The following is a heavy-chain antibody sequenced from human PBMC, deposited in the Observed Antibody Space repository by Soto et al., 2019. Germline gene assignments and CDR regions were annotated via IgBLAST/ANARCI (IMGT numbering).Heavy chain of an antibody. J-gene: IGHJ4*02. CDR2: IWYDGSNK. CDR1: AFTFSSFG. V-gene: IGHV3-33*01. CDR3: ARDASNLSPFDY. Sequence: GGSLDPSGVASAFTFSSFGMHWVRQAPGKGLEGVAVIWYDGSNKYYADSVKGRFTISRDNSKNTLYLQMNSLRVEDTAVYFCARDASNLSPFDYWGQGTLVTVSS. D-gene: IGHD3-16*01.